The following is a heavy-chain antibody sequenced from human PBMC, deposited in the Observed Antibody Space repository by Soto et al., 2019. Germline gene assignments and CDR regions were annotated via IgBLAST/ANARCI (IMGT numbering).Heavy chain of an antibody. CDR1: GGSFSGYY. J-gene: IGHJ6*02. CDR2: INHSGNT. CDR3: ARTGGMDV. Sequence: QVQLQQWGAGLLKPSETLSLTCAVYGGSFSGYYWSWLRQPPGKGPEWIGEINHSGNTKYTPSLESRGTLSLDTSKNQFSLKMNSVSAADTAVYYCARTGGMDVWSQGATVTVSS. V-gene: IGHV4-34*01.